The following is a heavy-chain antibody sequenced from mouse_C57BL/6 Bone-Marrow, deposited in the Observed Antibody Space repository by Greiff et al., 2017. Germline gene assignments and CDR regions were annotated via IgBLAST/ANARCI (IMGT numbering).Heavy chain of an antibody. CDR2: IDPANGNT. Sequence: VQLKESVAELVRPGASVKLSCTASGFNIKNTYMHWVKQRPEQGLEWIGRIDPANGNTNYAPKFQGKATLTADTSSNTAYLPLSSLTSEDTAVYYCARSPHGDYDFDYWGQGTTRTVSS. CDR1: GFNIKNTY. D-gene: IGHD2-4*01. J-gene: IGHJ2*01. V-gene: IGHV14-3*01. CDR3: ARSPHGDYDFDY.